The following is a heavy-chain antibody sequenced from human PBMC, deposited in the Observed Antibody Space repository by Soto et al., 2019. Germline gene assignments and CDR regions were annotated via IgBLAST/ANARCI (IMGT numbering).Heavy chain of an antibody. CDR1: GGSISSGGYY. CDR3: AREEAARGDYYMDV. V-gene: IGHV4-31*03. J-gene: IGHJ6*03. CDR2: SYYSGST. D-gene: IGHD2-15*01. Sequence: QVQLQESGPGLVKPSQTLSLTCTVSGGSISSGGYYWSWIRQHPGYDLEWVGYSYYSGSTYYNPSLKSRVTISVDTSKNQFSLKLSSVTAADTAVYYCAREEAARGDYYMDVWGKGTTVTVSS.